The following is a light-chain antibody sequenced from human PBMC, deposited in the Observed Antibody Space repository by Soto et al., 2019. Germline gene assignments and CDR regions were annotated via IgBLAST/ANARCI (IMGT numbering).Light chain of an antibody. CDR1: QSVSSSN. CDR2: GAS. Sequence: EIVLTQSPGTLSLSPGERVTLSCRASQSVSSSNLAGYQQKPGQAPRLLIYGASIRATGIADRFRGSGSGTDFTLTISRLEPEDSAVYYCQQYGGSRYTFGQGTKLEIK. CDR3: QQYGGSRYT. V-gene: IGKV3-20*01. J-gene: IGKJ2*01.